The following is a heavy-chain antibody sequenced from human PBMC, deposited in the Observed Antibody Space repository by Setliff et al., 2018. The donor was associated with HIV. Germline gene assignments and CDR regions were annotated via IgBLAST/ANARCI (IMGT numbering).Heavy chain of an antibody. J-gene: IGHJ4*02. V-gene: IGHV4-4*02. CDR3: ASTGGYSYGFFDS. CDR1: GGSISSGNW. CDR2: IYYSGST. Sequence: PSETLSLTCAVSGGSISSGNWWSWVRQPPGKGLEWIGYIYYSGSTNYNPSLKSRVTISVDTSKNQFSLKLSSVTAADTAVYYCASTGGYSYGFFDSWGQGALVTVSS. D-gene: IGHD5-18*01.